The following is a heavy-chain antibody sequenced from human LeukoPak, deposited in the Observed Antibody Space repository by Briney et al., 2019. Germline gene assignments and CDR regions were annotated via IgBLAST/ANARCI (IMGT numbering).Heavy chain of an antibody. Sequence: GASVKVSCKASGYSFTNYGISWVRQAPGQGLEWRGWISAYNGNTNYAPRLQGRVTMTTDTSTRTAYMELRSLRSDDTAGYFCASGGGDDTSGYYDAFDIWGQGTMVTVSS. CDR1: GYSFTNYG. CDR3: ASGGGDDTSGYYDAFDI. J-gene: IGHJ3*02. CDR2: ISAYNGNT. V-gene: IGHV1-18*01. D-gene: IGHD3-22*01.